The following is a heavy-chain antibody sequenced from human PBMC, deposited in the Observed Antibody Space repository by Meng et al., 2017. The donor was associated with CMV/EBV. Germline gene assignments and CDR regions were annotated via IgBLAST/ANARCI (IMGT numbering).Heavy chain of an antibody. J-gene: IGHJ4*02. CDR2: IIPIFGTA. CDR3: ARNQPSRGWSHEDY. CDR1: GGTFSSDA. Sequence: QFQLVQSGAGVNTPGDSVKGSCKAAGGTFSSDAISWVLQAPGQGLEWMGGIIPIFGTANYAQKFQGRVTITSDESTSTAYMELSSLRSEDTSVYYCARNQPSRGWSHEDYWGQGTLVTVSS. D-gene: IGHD2-15*01. V-gene: IGHV1-69*05.